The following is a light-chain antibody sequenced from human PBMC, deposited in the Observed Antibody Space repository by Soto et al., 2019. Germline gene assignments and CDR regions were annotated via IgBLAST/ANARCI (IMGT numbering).Light chain of an antibody. CDR2: DAS. V-gene: IGKV3-15*01. Sequence: VMTQSPATLYVSPGEGATLSCTASQSVSHNLAWYQQTPGQAPRLLIYDASTRATGIPARFSGSGSATEFTLTISSLQSEDSAVYYCQQYNNWPRTFGQGTRLEIK. CDR1: QSVSHN. CDR3: QQYNNWPRT. J-gene: IGKJ5*01.